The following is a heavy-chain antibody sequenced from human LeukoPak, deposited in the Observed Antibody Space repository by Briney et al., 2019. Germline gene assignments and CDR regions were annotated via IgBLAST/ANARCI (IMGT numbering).Heavy chain of an antibody. CDR3: TRYNVGFDY. Sequence: ASVKVSCKASGYTFTGYYMHWVRQAPGQGLEWMGWVNPNSCGTNYAQKFQGRVTMTRDTSISTAYMELSRLRSDDTAIYYCTRYNVGFDYWGQGTLVTVSS. V-gene: IGHV1-2*02. CDR1: GYTFTGYY. CDR2: VNPNSCGT. D-gene: IGHD1-14*01. J-gene: IGHJ4*02.